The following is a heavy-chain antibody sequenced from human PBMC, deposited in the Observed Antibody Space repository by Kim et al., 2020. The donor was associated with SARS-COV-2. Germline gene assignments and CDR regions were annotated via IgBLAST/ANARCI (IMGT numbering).Heavy chain of an antibody. J-gene: IGHJ4*02. Sequence: SETLSLTCTVSGGSVSSGSYYWSWIRQPPGKGLEWIGYIYYSGSTNYNPSLKSRVTISVDTSKNQFSLKLSSVTAADTAVYYCARGVSGATKRGFDYWGQGTLVTVSS. CDR3: ARGVSGATKRGFDY. CDR2: IYYSGST. V-gene: IGHV4-61*01. CDR1: GGSVSSGSYY. D-gene: IGHD5-12*01.